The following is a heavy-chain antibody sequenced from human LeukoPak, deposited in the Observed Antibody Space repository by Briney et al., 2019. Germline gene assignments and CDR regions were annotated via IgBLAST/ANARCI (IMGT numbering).Heavy chain of an antibody. CDR2: ISSSSTYI. CDR1: GFTFSSCS. D-gene: IGHD6-13*01. J-gene: IGHJ6*02. Sequence: PGGSLRLSCAASGFTFSSCSMNWVRQAPGKGLEWVSCISSSSTYIYYADSVKGRFTISRDNAKNSLYLQMNSLRAEDTAVYYCARARISAANTGSYYYYGMDVWGQGTTVTVSS. V-gene: IGHV3-21*01. CDR3: ARARISAANTGSYYYYGMDV.